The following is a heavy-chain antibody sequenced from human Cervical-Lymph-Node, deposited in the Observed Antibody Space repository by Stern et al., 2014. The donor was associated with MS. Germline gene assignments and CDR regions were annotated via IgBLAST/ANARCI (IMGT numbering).Heavy chain of an antibody. CDR2: ISNDGNHK. D-gene: IGHD3-9*01. Sequence: VQLVQSGGGVGHPGRSLRLTCAASGFTFSTFAMHWVRQAPGKGLEWVAVISNDGNHKDYGDSVKGRFTISRENTKKTPFLQMESLRTEDTVVFYCARGPWTGRNVDSGGRGTLV. CDR3: ARGPWTGRNVDS. V-gene: IGHV3-30*04. J-gene: IGHJ4*02. CDR1: GFTFSTFA.